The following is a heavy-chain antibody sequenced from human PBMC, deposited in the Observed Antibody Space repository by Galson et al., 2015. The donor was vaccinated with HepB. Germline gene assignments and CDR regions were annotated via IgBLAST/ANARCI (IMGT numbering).Heavy chain of an antibody. Sequence: ETLSLTCAVYGGSFSGYYWSWIRQSPGKGLEWIGEINHSGSTNYNPSLKSRVTISVDTSKNQFSLKLSSVTAADTAVYYCARVHIRGVIMYYFDYWGQGTLVTVSS. J-gene: IGHJ4*02. CDR1: GGSFSGYY. V-gene: IGHV4-34*01. CDR2: INHSGST. CDR3: ARVHIRGVIMYYFDY. D-gene: IGHD3-10*01.